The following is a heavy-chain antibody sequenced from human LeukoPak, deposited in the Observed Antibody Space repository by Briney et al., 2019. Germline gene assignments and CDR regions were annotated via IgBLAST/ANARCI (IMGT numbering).Heavy chain of an antibody. V-gene: IGHV4-38-2*02. CDR1: GYSISSGYY. Sequence: SETLSLTCTVSGYSISSGYYWGWIRQPPGKGLEWIGSIYHSGSTYYNPSLKSRVTISVDTSKNQFSLKLSSVTAADTAVYYCARDRGDYDILTGYYSYNWFDPWGQGTLVTVSS. J-gene: IGHJ5*02. CDR3: ARDRGDYDILTGYYSYNWFDP. CDR2: IYHSGST. D-gene: IGHD3-9*01.